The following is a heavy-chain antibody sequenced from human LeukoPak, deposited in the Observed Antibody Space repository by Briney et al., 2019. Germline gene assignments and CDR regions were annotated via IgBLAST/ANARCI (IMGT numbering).Heavy chain of an antibody. J-gene: IGHJ6*02. V-gene: IGHV1-8*01. Sequence: ASVKVSCKASGYTFTSYDINWVRQATGQGLEWMGWMNPNSGNTGYAQKFQGRVTMTRSTSISTAYMELSSLRSEDTAVYYCARTPGQQWLVPPRYGMDVWGQGTTVTVSS. CDR2: MNPNSGNT. D-gene: IGHD6-19*01. CDR1: GYTFTSYD. CDR3: ARTPGQQWLVPPRYGMDV.